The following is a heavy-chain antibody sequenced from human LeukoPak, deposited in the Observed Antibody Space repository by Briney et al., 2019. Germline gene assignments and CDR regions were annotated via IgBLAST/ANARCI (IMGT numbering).Heavy chain of an antibody. CDR2: ISSNGGST. J-gene: IGHJ3*02. V-gene: IGHV3-64D*06. D-gene: IGHD2-15*01. Sequence: GGSLRLSCSASGFTFSNYAMHWVRQAPGKGLEYVSAISSNGGSTYYADSVKGRFTISRDNSKNTLYLQMSGLRAEDTAVYYCVKALGYCSGGSCLAFDIWGQGTMVTVSS. CDR3: VKALGYCSGGSCLAFDI. CDR1: GFTFSNYA.